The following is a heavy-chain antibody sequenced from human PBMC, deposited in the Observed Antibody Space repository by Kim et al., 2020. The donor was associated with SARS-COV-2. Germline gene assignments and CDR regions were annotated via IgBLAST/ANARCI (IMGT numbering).Heavy chain of an antibody. CDR1: GYTLTTSP. D-gene: IGHD2-21*01. Sequence: ASVKVSCKASGYTLTTSPIHWLRQAPGQRLEWMGWINAANGNTKYSQKFQGRVTITRDTSATTAQMDLTSLRYEDTAVYYCARDPGGGAGWYFDLWGRGTLVTVS. J-gene: IGHJ2*01. V-gene: IGHV1-3*01. CDR3: ARDPGGGAGWYFDL. CDR2: INAANGNT.